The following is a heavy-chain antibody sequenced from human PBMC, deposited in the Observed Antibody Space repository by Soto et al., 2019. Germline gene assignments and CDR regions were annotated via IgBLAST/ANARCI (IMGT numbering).Heavy chain of an antibody. D-gene: IGHD5-18*01. V-gene: IGHV4-31*03. J-gene: IGHJ4*02. CDR1: GGSISSGGYY. Sequence: PSETLSLTCTVSGGSISSGGYYWSWIRQHPGKGLEWIGYIYYSGSTYYNPSLKSRVTISVDTSKNQFSLKLSSVTAADTAVYYCARVDTAMVLSGSTFDYWGQGTLVTVSS. CDR2: IYYSGST. CDR3: ARVDTAMVLSGSTFDY.